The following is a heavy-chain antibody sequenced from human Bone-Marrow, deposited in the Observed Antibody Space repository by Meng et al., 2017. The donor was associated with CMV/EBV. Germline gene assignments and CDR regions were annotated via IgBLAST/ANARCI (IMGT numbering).Heavy chain of an antibody. D-gene: IGHD3-3*01. J-gene: IGHJ6*02. CDR2: IIPIFGTA. V-gene: IGHV1-69*05. CDR1: GYTFTGYY. CDR3: ARVDGVVPYYYYGMDV. Sequence: SVKVSCKASGYTFTGYYMHWVRQAPGQGLEWMGGIIPIFGTANYAQKFQGRVTITTDESTSTAYMELSSLRSEDTAVYYCARVDGVVPYYYYGMDVWGQGTTVT.